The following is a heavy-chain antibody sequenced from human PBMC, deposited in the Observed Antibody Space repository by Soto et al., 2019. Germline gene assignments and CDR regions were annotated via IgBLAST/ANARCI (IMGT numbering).Heavy chain of an antibody. CDR2: INHSGST. CDR3: AAGEASSRNLAPYYLDF. V-gene: IGHV4-34*01. Sequence: KLRETLSLTCAVYGGSFSGYYWSWIRQPPGKGLEWIGEINHSGSTNYNPSLKSRVTISVDTSKNQFSLKLLSVTTADTAVYFCAAGEASSRNLAPYYLDFWGQGTLVTVSS. J-gene: IGHJ4*02. D-gene: IGHD6-13*01. CDR1: GGSFSGYY.